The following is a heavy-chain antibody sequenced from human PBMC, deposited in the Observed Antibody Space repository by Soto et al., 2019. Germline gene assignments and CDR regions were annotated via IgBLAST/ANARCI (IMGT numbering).Heavy chain of an antibody. CDR2: IIPIFGTA. CDR3: ARALIVVVPAAGDYYYYGMDV. D-gene: IGHD2-2*01. Sequence: QVQLVQSGAEVKKPGSSVKVSCKASGGTFSSYAISWVRQAPGQGLEWMGGIIPIFGTANYAQKFQGRVTITADKSTSTAYMELSSLRSEDTAVYYCARALIVVVPAAGDYYYYGMDVWGQGTTVTVSS. J-gene: IGHJ6*02. CDR1: GGTFSSYA. V-gene: IGHV1-69*06.